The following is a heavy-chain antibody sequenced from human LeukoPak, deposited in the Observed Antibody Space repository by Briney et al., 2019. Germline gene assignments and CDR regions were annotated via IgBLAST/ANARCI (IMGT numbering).Heavy chain of an antibody. CDR1: GYSFTDYY. Sequence: ASVKVSCKTSGYSFTDYYMHWVRQAPGQGLEWMGWINPNSGGTSSAQKFQGRVTMTRDTSITTVYMEVSWLTSDDTAMYYCARADRLHGGPYLIGPWGQGTLVTVSS. D-gene: IGHD3-16*01. CDR2: INPNSGGT. CDR3: ARADRLHGGPYLIGP. V-gene: IGHV1-2*02. J-gene: IGHJ5*02.